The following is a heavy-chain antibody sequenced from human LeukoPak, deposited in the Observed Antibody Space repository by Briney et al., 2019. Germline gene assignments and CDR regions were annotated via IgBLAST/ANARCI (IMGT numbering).Heavy chain of an antibody. CDR2: INHSGST. Sequence: SETLSLTCAVYGGSFSGYYWSWTRQPPGKGLEWIGEINHSGSTNYNPSLKSRVTISVDTSKNQFSLKLSSATAADTAVYYCARGPGYGGNSEGYFDYWGQGTLVTVSS. CDR1: GGSFSGYY. V-gene: IGHV4-34*01. J-gene: IGHJ4*02. CDR3: ARGPGYGGNSEGYFDY. D-gene: IGHD4-23*01.